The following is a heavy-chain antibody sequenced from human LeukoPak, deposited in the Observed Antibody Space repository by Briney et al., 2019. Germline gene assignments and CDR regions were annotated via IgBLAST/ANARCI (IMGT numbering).Heavy chain of an antibody. Sequence: GGSLTLSCAVSGFSLYTYIMKWFRQAPGKGLEGVSSITSTSTYIYSADSVKGRFTISRDNAKNSLYLQMNSLRVEDTAVYYCARVGPAAPVTSSGHTIDYWGQGTLVIVSS. D-gene: IGHD3-22*01. CDR1: GFSLYTYI. V-gene: IGHV3-21*01. J-gene: IGHJ4*02. CDR3: ARVGPAAPVTSSGHTIDY. CDR2: ITSTSTYI.